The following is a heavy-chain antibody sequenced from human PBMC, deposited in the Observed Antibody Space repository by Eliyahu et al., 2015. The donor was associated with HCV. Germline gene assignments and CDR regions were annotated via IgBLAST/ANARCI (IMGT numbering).Heavy chain of an antibody. D-gene: IGHD4-17*01. V-gene: IGHV4-39*01. CDR2: VSYNGHT. CDR1: GGSISDPNYY. J-gene: IGHJ5*02. CDR3: ARHGITPTVTIENWFDP. Sequence: QLQLQESGPGLVKPSETLSLTCTVSGGSISDPNYYWAWFRQPPGKGLEWIASVSYNGHTYYTPPLKSRVTISADTSKNYFSLKLKSVTAADTAVYYCARHGITPTVTIENWFDPWGQGSLVTVSS.